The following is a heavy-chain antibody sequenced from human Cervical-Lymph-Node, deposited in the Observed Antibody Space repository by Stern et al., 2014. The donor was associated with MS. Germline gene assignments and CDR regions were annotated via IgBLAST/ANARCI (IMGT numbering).Heavy chain of an antibody. V-gene: IGHV3-53*01. D-gene: IGHD1-1*01. CDR1: GFTVSRDY. Sequence: EVQLVESGGGVIQPGGSLRLSCTASGFTVSRDYMTWVRQAPGKGLEWVSLITDVRINFYADSVKGRFTISRDDSKNTVYLHMTSLRAEDTAMYYCARDTSSPERSDWWGQGTLVTVSS. CDR2: ITDVRIN. J-gene: IGHJ4*02. CDR3: ARDTSSPERSDW.